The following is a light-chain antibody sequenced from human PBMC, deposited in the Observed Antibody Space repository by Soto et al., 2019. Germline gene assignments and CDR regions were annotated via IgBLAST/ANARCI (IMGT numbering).Light chain of an antibody. CDR1: SSDVGGYDF. CDR2: DVS. J-gene: IGLJ2*01. V-gene: IGLV2-11*01. CDR3: CSYAGDLPL. Sequence: QSALTQPRSVSGSPGQSVTISCTGTSSDVGGYDFVSWYQQHPGKAPKLMISDVSKRPSGVPDRFSGSKSGNTASLTISGLQAEDEADYYCCSYAGDLPLFGGGTKVTVL.